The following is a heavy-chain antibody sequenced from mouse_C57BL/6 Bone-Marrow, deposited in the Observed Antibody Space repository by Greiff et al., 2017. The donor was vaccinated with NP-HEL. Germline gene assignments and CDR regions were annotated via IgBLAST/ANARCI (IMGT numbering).Heavy chain of an antibody. CDR1: GFTFSDYY. Sequence: EVQVVESGGGLVQPGGSLKLSCAASGFTFSDYYMYWVRQTPEKRLEWVAYISNGGGSTYYPDTVKGRITISRDNAKNTLYLQMSRLKSEDTAMYYCARLNYYGSSPYYFDYWGQGTTLTVSS. D-gene: IGHD1-1*01. CDR3: ARLNYYGSSPYYFDY. J-gene: IGHJ2*01. CDR2: ISNGGGST. V-gene: IGHV5-12*01.